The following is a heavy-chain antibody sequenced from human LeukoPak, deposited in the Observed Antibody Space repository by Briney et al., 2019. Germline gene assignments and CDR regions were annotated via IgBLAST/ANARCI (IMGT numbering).Heavy chain of an antibody. J-gene: IGHJ5*02. CDR1: GGTFSSYA. Sequence: GASVKVSCKASGGTFSSYAVSWVRQAPGQGLEWMGRIIPIFDTTNYAQKFQGRVTITTGESTSTVYMELSSLRSVDTAVYYCARTPPSSGYYHNWFDPWGQGTLVTVSS. D-gene: IGHD3-22*01. CDR3: ARTPPSSGYYHNWFDP. V-gene: IGHV1-69*05. CDR2: IIPIFDTT.